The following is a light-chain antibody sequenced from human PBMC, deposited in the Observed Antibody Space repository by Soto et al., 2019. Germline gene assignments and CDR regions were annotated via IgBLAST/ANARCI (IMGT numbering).Light chain of an antibody. CDR2: DAS. J-gene: IGKJ5*01. V-gene: IGKV3-11*01. Sequence: EIVLTQSPATLSLSPGERATLSCRATQSVRSYLAWYQQKPGQPPRLLIYDASNRATGVPARFSGSGSGTDFTLTISTLEPEEFPVYYCQHHSNWPPVTFGPGTRLEI. CDR1: QSVRSY. CDR3: QHHSNWPPVT.